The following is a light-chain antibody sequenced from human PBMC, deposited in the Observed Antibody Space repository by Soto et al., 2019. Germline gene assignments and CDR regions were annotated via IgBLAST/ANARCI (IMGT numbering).Light chain of an antibody. Sequence: QSVLTQPPSVSEAPGQRVTISCTGSSSNIGAGYEAHWYQQVPGTAPKLLIYENNNRPSGVPDRFSGSKSGTSASLAITGLRSEEGAKYYRPPYHSSRGVYVFGTGTKLTAL. CDR1: SSNIGAGYE. J-gene: IGLJ1*01. CDR2: ENN. CDR3: PPYHSSRGVYV. V-gene: IGLV1-40*01.